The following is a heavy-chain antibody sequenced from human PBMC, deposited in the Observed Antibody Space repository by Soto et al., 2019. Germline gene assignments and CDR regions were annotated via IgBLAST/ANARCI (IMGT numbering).Heavy chain of an antibody. CDR2: INPSGGTT. Sequence: ASVKVSCKASGYSFTNYFMHWVRQAPGQGLEWMGIINPSGGTTNYAQKFQGRFTMTRDTSTSTVYMELSSLRSEDTAVYYFTRDDTYGYLGYYYYYVDVWGKGTTVTVSS. D-gene: IGHD5-18*01. CDR3: TRDDTYGYLGYYYYYVDV. V-gene: IGHV1-46*03. CDR1: GYSFTNYF. J-gene: IGHJ6*03.